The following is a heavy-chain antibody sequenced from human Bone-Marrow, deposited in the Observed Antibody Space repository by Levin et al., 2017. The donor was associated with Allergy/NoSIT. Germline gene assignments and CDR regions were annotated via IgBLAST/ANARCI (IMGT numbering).Heavy chain of an antibody. J-gene: IGHJ4*02. D-gene: IGHD5-12*01. CDR3: VRGFGFNFVAVGSDGGYG. CDR1: GGTFSSYG. Sequence: PMASVKVSCKASGGTFSSYGITWVRQAPGQGLEWMGGITPMFGTSKYAQKFQGRVTITADESTSTAYMALSSLRVEDTAVYYCVRGFGFNFVAVGSDGGYGWGQGTLVTVSS. V-gene: IGHV1-69*13. CDR2: ITPMFGTS.